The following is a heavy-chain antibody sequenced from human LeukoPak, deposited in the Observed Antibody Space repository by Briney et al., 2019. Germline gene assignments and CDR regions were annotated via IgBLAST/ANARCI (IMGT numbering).Heavy chain of an antibody. Sequence: GGSLRLSCAASGFTFSNYWMSWVRQAPGKGLEWVSSISSSSSYIYYADSVKGRFTISRDNAKNSLYLQMNSLRAEDTAVYYCARDSTVVRWNYWGQGTLVTVSS. CDR2: ISSSSSYI. D-gene: IGHD4-23*01. J-gene: IGHJ4*02. V-gene: IGHV3-21*01. CDR3: ARDSTVVRWNY. CDR1: GFTFSNYW.